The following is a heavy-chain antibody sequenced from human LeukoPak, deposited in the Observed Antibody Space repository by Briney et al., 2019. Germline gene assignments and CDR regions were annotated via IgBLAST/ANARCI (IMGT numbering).Heavy chain of an antibody. D-gene: IGHD2-8*01. CDR3: ARSARHCNYGVCFTDYYIDL. J-gene: IGHJ6*03. CDR2: INPDNGAT. Sequence: ASVKVSCKASGYTFTGYYIHWVRQAPGQGLEWMGWINPDNGATNYPQKFQGRVTMTRDTSISTAYMEMSSLTSDDTAVYYCARSARHCNYGVCFTDYYIDLWGKGTTVTVSS. CDR1: GYTFTGYY. V-gene: IGHV1-2*02.